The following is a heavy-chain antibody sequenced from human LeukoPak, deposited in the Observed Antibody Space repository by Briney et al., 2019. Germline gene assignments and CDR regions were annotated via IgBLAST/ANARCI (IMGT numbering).Heavy chain of an antibody. J-gene: IGHJ3*02. CDR1: GFIFTDYG. V-gene: IGHV3-21*01. D-gene: IGHD1-26*01. Sequence: PGGSLRLSCAASGFIFTDYGLHWVRQAPGKGLEWVSSISSSSSYIHSADSVRGRFTISRDNAKNSLFLQMNSLRAEDTAVYYCARDEWGDAFDIWGQGTMVTVFS. CDR2: ISSSSSYI. CDR3: ARDEWGDAFDI.